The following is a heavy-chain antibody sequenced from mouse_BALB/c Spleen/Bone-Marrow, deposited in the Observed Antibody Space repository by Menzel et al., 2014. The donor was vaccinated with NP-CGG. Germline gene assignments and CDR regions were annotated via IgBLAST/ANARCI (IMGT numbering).Heavy chain of an antibody. CDR1: GYTFTNYW. J-gene: IGHJ3*01. CDR2: INPSTGYT. V-gene: IGHV1-7*01. D-gene: IGHD1-1*01. CDR3: ATRAYDSSYGFAY. Sequence: QVQLQQRGVGVAKPGASVKISCKASGYTFTNYWMHWVKQRPGQGLEWIGYINPSTGYTEYNQKFKDKATLTADKSSSTACMQLSSLTSEDSAVFYCATRAYDSSYGFAYWGQGTLVTVSA.